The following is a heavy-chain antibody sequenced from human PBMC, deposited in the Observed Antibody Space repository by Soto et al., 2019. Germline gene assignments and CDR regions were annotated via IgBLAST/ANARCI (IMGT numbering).Heavy chain of an antibody. CDR2: ISGSGGAT. Sequence: EVQLLESGGGVVQPGGSLRLSCAASGFTFSAYAMTWVRQAPGKGLEWVSLISGSGGATYYADSVKGRFTISRDNSKNTQYLQMNSRRAEDTAVYYGARQEYSTTWYLNYWGQGTLVTVSS. V-gene: IGHV3-23*01. CDR1: GFTFSAYA. D-gene: IGHD6-13*01. CDR3: ARQEYSTTWYLNY. J-gene: IGHJ4*02.